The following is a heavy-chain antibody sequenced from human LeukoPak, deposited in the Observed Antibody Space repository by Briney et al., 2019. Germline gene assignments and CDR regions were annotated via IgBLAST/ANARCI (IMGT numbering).Heavy chain of an antibody. CDR2: TYYRPKWYN. Sequence: TSQTLSLTCDISGDSVSSNSAAWNWIRQSPSRGLEWLGRTYYRPKWYNDYAVSVKSRITINPDTSKNQFSLQLNSVTAADTAVYYCVRDERGLLWFGEQFQHWGQGTLVTVSS. CDR1: GDSVSSNSAA. V-gene: IGHV6-1*01. D-gene: IGHD3-10*01. J-gene: IGHJ1*01. CDR3: VRDERGLLWFGEQFQH.